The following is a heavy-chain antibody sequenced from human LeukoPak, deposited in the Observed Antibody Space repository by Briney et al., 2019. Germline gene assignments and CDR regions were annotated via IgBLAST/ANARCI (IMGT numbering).Heavy chain of an antibody. CDR3: ARTYSTSSNFDY. CDR1: GGSIRSSSYY. CDR2: IYSSGST. V-gene: IGHV4-61*05. Sequence: SETLSLTCTVSGGSIRSSSYYWSWIRQPPGKGLEWIGYIYSSGSTNYNPSLKSRVTISVDTSKNQFSLKLSSVTAADTALYYCARTYSTSSNFDYWGQGTLVTVSS. D-gene: IGHD2-2*01. J-gene: IGHJ4*02.